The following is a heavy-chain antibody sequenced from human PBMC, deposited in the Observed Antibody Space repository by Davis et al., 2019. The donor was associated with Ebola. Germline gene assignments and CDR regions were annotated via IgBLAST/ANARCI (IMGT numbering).Heavy chain of an antibody. CDR1: GFTFRNAW. CDR2: IKSKTDGGTT. V-gene: IGHV3-15*01. D-gene: IGHD2-2*02. CDR3: TALIYCSSTSCYTGDY. Sequence: GESLKTSCAASGFTFRNAWMSWVRQAPGKGLEWVGRIKSKTDGGTTDYVEPVKGRFTILRDDSKNTLYLQMNSLKTEDTAVYYCTALIYCSSTSCYTGDYWGQGTLVTVSS. J-gene: IGHJ4*02.